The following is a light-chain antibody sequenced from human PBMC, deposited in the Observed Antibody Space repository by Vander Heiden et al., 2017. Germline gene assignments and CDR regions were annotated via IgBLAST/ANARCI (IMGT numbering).Light chain of an antibody. V-gene: IGLV1-44*01. CDR2: SNN. CDR1: SSNIGSNT. Sequence: QSVLTQPPSASGRPGQRVTISCSGSSSNIGSNTVNWYQQLPGTAPKLLIYSNNQRPSGVPDRFSGSKSGTSASLAISGLQSEDEADYYCAAWDDSLNGYVFGTGTKVTVL. CDR3: AAWDDSLNGYV. J-gene: IGLJ1*01.